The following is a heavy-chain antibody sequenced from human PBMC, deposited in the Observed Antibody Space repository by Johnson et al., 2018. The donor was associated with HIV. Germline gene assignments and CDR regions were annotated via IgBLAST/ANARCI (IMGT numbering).Heavy chain of an antibody. D-gene: IGHD6-13*01. Sequence: QVQLVESGGGVVQPGGSLRLSCAASGFTFSNYWMSWVRQAPGEGLEWVAVISSDGGAEYYADSVKGRFTISRDNAKNSLYLQMNSLRAEDTALYYCAKSISSSADDAFDIWGQGTMVTVSS. CDR1: GFTFSNYW. CDR2: ISSDGGAE. CDR3: AKSISSSADDAFDI. V-gene: IGHV3-30*18. J-gene: IGHJ3*02.